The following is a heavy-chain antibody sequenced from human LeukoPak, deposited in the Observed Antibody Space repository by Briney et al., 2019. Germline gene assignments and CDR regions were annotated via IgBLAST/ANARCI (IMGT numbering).Heavy chain of an antibody. Sequence: ASVKVSCKASGYTFTGYFMHWVRQAPGQGLEWMGWVNPRSGDAGYLQKFQGRLTITRDSSIDTAYMDLSGLNSEDTAVYYCARGVPLGYCTYGVCYPPYYFDYWGQGTLVTASS. D-gene: IGHD2-8*01. CDR3: ARGVPLGYCTYGVCYPPYYFDY. V-gene: IGHV1-8*03. CDR2: VNPRSGDA. J-gene: IGHJ4*02. CDR1: GYTFTGYF.